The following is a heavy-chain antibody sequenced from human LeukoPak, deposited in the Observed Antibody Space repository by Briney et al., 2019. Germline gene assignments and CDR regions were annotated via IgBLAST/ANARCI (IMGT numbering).Heavy chain of an antibody. V-gene: IGHV1-8*02. CDR2: MNPNSGNT. CDR1: GGTFSSYA. D-gene: IGHD3-16*01. CDR3: ARGLGVS. Sequence: ASVKVSCKASGGTFSSYAISWVRQATGQGLEWMGWMNPNSGNTGYAQKFQGRVTMTRNTSISTAYMELSSLRSEDTAVYYCARGLGVSWGQGTLVTVSS. J-gene: IGHJ4*02.